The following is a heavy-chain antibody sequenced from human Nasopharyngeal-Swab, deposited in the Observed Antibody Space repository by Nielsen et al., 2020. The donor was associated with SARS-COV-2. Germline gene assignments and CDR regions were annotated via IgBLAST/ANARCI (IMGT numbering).Heavy chain of an antibody. CDR2: ISSSSSYI. CDR3: ARGDLRDDAFDI. J-gene: IGHJ3*02. D-gene: IGHD5-24*01. CDR1: GFTFSSYS. V-gene: IGHV3-21*01. Sequence: GESLKISCAASGFTFSSYSMNWVRQAPGKGLEWVSSISSSSSYIYYADSVKGRFTISRDNAKNSLYLQMNSLRAEDTAVYYCARGDLRDDAFDIWGQGTMVTVSS.